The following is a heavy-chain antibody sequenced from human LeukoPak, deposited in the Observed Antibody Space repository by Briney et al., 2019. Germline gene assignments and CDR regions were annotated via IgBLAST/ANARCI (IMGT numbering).Heavy chain of an antibody. J-gene: IGHJ4*02. V-gene: IGHV4-34*01. Sequence: SETLSLTCAVYGGSFSGYYWNWIRQPPGKGLEWIGEINHSGSTNYNPSLKSRVTISVDTSKNQFSLKLSSVTAADTAVYYCARDSFHYDILTGYYNGPFDYWGQGTLVTVSS. CDR3: ARDSFHYDILTGYYNGPFDY. D-gene: IGHD3-9*01. CDR2: INHSGST. CDR1: GGSFSGYY.